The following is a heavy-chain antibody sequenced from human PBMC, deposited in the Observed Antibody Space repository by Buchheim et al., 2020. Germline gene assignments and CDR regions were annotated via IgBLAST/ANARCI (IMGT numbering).Heavy chain of an antibody. CDR3: AKTYYDFWSGYPYPDY. CDR2: ISGSGGST. D-gene: IGHD3-3*01. V-gene: IGHV3-23*04. J-gene: IGHJ4*02. CDR1: GFNFNNYW. Sequence: EVQLVESGGGLVQSGGSLRLSCAASGFNFNNYWMNWVRQAPGKGLEWVSAISGSGGSTYYADSVKGRFTISRDNSKNTLYLQMNSLRAEDTAVYYCAKTYYDFWSGYPYPDYWGQGTL.